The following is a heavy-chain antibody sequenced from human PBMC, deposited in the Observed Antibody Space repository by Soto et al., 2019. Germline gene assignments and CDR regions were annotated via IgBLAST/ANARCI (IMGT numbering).Heavy chain of an antibody. CDR3: ARASGSSWYNWFDP. J-gene: IGHJ5*02. V-gene: IGHV1-69*01. Sequence: QVQLVQSGAEVKKPGSSVKVSCTASGGTFSSYAISWVRQAPGQGLEYMGGIITMFGTTNYAQKFRGRVTITADESTSTAYMELSSLRSDDTAVYYCARASGSSWYNWFDPWGQGTLVTVSS. CDR2: IITMFGTT. CDR1: GGTFSSYA. D-gene: IGHD6-13*01.